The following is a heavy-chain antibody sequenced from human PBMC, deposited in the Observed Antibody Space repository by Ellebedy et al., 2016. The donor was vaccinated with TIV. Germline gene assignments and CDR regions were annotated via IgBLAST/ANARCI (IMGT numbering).Heavy chain of an antibody. CDR1: GGSISSSSYY. V-gene: IGHV4-39*07. D-gene: IGHD3-3*01. J-gene: IGHJ4*02. CDR2: IYTSGST. CDR3: ARERAFWSGYGIFDY. Sequence: SETLSLXXTVSGGSISSSSYYWGWIRQPPGKGLEWIGRIYTSGSTNYNPSLKSRVTMSVDTSKNQFSLKLSSVTAADTAVYYCARERAFWSGYGIFDYWGQGTLVTVSS.